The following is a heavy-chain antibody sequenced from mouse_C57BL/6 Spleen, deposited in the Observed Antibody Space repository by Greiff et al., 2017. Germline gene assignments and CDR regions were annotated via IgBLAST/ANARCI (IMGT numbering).Heavy chain of an antibody. J-gene: IGHJ2*01. CDR2: IDPSDSYT. D-gene: IGHD2-3*01. CDR3: ARSDDGYYERGDY. Sequence: QVQLQQPGAELVMPGASVKLSCKASGYTFTSYWMHWVKQRPGPGLEWIGEIDPSDSYTNYTPKFKGKSTLTVDKSSSTAYMQLSSLTSEDTAGYYCARSDDGYYERGDYWGQGTTLTVSS. CDR1: GYTFTSYW. V-gene: IGHV1-69*01.